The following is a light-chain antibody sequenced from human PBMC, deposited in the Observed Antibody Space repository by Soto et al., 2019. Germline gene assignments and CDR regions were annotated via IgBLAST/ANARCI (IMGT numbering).Light chain of an antibody. CDR2: DTS. CDR3: HQRYIWPPLT. Sequence: EIVLTQSPATLSLSPGERATLSCSASQSVDNYLAWFQQKRGQAPRLLIYDTSNRAAGIPDRFSGSGSGTDFTLTISSLEPEDFAVYYCHQRYIWPPLTFGGGTKVEIK. V-gene: IGKV3-11*01. J-gene: IGKJ4*01. CDR1: QSVDNY.